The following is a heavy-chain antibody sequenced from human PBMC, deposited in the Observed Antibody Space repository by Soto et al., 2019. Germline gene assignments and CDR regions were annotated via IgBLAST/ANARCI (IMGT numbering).Heavy chain of an antibody. CDR3: AKQLRGSGWYPLDS. Sequence: GGSLRLSCTASEFSLSSSDMHWVRRAPGKGLEWLADSSFDGTQQFYGDSVKGRFTVSRDNSNNTLYLEMNSLRTEDTAVYYCAKQLRGSGWYPLDSWGQGTPVTVSS. CDR1: EFSLSSSD. CDR2: SSFDGTQQ. J-gene: IGHJ4*02. D-gene: IGHD6-19*01. V-gene: IGHV3-30*18.